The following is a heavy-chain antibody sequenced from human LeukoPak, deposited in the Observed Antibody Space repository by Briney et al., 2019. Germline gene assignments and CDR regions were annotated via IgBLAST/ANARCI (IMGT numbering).Heavy chain of an antibody. CDR2: IRSKANSYAT. J-gene: IGHJ4*02. Sequence: GGSLRLSCAASGLTFSGSAMHWVRQASGKGLEWVGRIRSKANSYATAYAASVKGRFTISRDDSKNTAYLQMNSLKTEDTAVYYCTSIPGIAAAGTTSIDYWGQGTLVTVSS. V-gene: IGHV3-73*01. CDR1: GLTFSGSA. CDR3: TSIPGIAAAGTTSIDY. D-gene: IGHD6-13*01.